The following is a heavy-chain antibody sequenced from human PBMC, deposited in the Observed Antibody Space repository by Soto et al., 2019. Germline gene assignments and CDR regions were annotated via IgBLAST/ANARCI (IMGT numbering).Heavy chain of an antibody. J-gene: IGHJ3*02. V-gene: IGHV4-31*03. D-gene: IGHD2-21*02. CDR3: ARVGRNFTYYGGDCYSYAFDM. CDR2: IDYSGST. Sequence: QVQLQESGPGLVKPSQTLSLTCTVSGGSISSGGYYWSWIRQHPGKGLEWIGYIDYSGSTYYSPSLKSRVTISVDTSKNQFSLKLSSVTAADTAVYYCARVGRNFTYYGGDCYSYAFDMWVQGTMVTVSS. CDR1: GGSISSGGYY.